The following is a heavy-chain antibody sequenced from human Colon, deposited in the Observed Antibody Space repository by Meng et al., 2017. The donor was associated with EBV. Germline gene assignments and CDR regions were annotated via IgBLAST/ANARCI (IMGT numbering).Heavy chain of an antibody. CDR2: IYWDDDK. J-gene: IGHJ5*02. CDR1: GFSLSTSEVG. V-gene: IGHV2-5*02. Sequence: QITLNGSVPTLGKPTQTLTLTCTFSGFSLSTSEVGVGWIRQPPGKALEWLAVIYWDDDKRYSPSLKSRLTITKDTSKNQVVLTLTNMDPVDTATYYCALFTRSWFDPWGQGTLVTVSS. D-gene: IGHD2-2*01. CDR3: ALFTRSWFDP.